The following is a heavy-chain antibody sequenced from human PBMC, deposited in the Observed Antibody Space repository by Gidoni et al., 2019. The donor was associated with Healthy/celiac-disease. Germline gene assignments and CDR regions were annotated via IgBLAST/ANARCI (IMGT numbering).Heavy chain of an antibody. CDR1: GFTFGRYA. J-gene: IGHJ3*02. CDR2: ISGSGGST. CDR3: AKDIRRRLLGAFFDI. Sequence: EVQLLESGGGLVQPGGSLRLSCAASGFTFGRYALSWVRQAPGKGLEWVSAISGSGGSTYYADSVKGRFTISRDNSKNTLYLQMNSLRAEDTAVYYCAKDIRRRLLGAFFDIWGQGTMVTVSS. D-gene: IGHD5-18*01. V-gene: IGHV3-23*01.